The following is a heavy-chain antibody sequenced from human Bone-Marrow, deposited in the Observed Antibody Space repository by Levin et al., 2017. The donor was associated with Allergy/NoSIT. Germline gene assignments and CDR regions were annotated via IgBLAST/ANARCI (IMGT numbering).Heavy chain of an antibody. Sequence: TWVRQAPGQGLEWMGWISTYNGHTKYAQSLQGRVTMTTDKSTGTAYLELRSLTSDDTAIYFCARGYSSTWGDYWGQGTRVTVSS. CDR3: ARGYSSTWGDY. D-gene: IGHD4-11*01. J-gene: IGHJ4*02. V-gene: IGHV1-18*01. CDR2: ISTYNGHT.